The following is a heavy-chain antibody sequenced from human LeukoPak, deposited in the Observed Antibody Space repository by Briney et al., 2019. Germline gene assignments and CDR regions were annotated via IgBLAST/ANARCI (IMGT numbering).Heavy chain of an antibody. Sequence: GGSLRLSCAASGFTFSSYDMSWLRQAPGKGLEWVSGISGSGGSTYYADSVKGRFTISRDNAKNSLYLQMNSLRAEDTAVYYCARDEVGAEFDPWGQGTLVTVSS. D-gene: IGHD1-26*01. CDR1: GFTFSSYD. V-gene: IGHV3-23*01. CDR2: ISGSGGST. CDR3: ARDEVGAEFDP. J-gene: IGHJ5*02.